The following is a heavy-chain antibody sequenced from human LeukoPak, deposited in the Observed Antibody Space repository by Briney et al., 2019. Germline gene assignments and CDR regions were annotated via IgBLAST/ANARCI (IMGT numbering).Heavy chain of an antibody. CDR3: TRDKRSGSYFGY. CDR2: IRSKPYGGTT. V-gene: IGHV3-49*04. CDR1: GXTFGDYA. Sequence: TGGSLRLSCTASGXTFGDYAMTWVRQAPGKGLEWVGFIRSKPYGGTTEYAASAKGRFTISRDDSKSIAYLQMNSLKTEDTAVYYCTRDKRSGSYFGYWGQGTLVTVSS. D-gene: IGHD1-26*01. J-gene: IGHJ4*02.